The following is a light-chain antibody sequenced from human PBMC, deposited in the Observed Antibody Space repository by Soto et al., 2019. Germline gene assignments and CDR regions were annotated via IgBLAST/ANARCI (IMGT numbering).Light chain of an antibody. CDR1: QSVSSN. Sequence: EIVMTQSPSTLSVSPGERATLSCRASQSVSSNLAWYQQKPGQAPRLLIYGPSTRATGIPARFSGSGSGTEFTLTISSLQSEDFALYYCQQYNNWPLTLGGGSKVDIK. J-gene: IGKJ4*01. CDR3: QQYNNWPLT. V-gene: IGKV3-15*01. CDR2: GPS.